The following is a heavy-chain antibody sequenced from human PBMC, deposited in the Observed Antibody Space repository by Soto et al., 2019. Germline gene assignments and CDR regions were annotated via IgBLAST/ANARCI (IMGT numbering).Heavy chain of an antibody. CDR1: GFTFSSYS. V-gene: IGHV3-48*01. CDR3: ARAGSPY. D-gene: IGHD3-10*01. J-gene: IGHJ4*02. CDR2: ISSSSSTI. Sequence: GGSLRLSCAASGFTFSSYSMNWVRQAPGKGLEWVSYISSSSSTIYYASSVKGRFTISRDNAKNALYLEMNSLRAEDTAVYYCARAGSPYWGQGTLVTVSS.